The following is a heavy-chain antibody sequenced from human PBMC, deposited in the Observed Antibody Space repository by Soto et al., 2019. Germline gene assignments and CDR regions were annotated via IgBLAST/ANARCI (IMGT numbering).Heavy chain of an antibody. V-gene: IGHV1-58*01. Sequence: GASVKVSCKASGFTFTSSAVQWVRQARGQRLEWIGWIVVGSGNTNYAQKFQERVTITRDMSTSTAYMELSSLRSEDTAVYYCAEYVTGSDYYYGMDVWGQGTTVTVSS. CDR2: IVVGSGNT. D-gene: IGHD2-15*01. CDR3: AEYVTGSDYYYGMDV. J-gene: IGHJ6*02. CDR1: GFTFTSSA.